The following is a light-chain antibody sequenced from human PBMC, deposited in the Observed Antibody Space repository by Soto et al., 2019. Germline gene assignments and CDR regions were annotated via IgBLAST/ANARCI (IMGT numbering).Light chain of an antibody. CDR3: QQYYNFPLT. V-gene: IGKV1-16*01. J-gene: IGKJ4*01. CDR2: ATS. Sequence: DIQMTQSPSSLSASVGDRVTITCRASQDINNYITWFQQRPGEAPKSLIYATSYLQDGVPSRFSGSGSGTDFALTITSPQPEDFWNYYCQQYYNFPLTFGGGTKVEIK. CDR1: QDINNY.